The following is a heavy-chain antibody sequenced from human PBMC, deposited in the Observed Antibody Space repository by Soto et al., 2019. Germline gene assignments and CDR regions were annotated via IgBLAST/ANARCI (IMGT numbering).Heavy chain of an antibody. D-gene: IGHD1-7*01. Sequence: QVQLVQSGAEVKKPGSSVKVSCKTSGGTFSTYSIVWVRQAPGEGLEWMGGIIPIFGTANYAQKFQDRVTMTTDKSTNTAFMELSSLKSEDTAMYYCAGAGWNNDGVGTNYFFDYWGQGPLVTVSS. CDR3: AGAGWNNDGVGTNYFFDY. CDR2: IIPIFGTA. J-gene: IGHJ4*02. V-gene: IGHV1-69*06. CDR1: GGTFSTYS.